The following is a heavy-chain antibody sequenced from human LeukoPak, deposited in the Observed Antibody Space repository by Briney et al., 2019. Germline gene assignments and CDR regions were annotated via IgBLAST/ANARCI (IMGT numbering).Heavy chain of an antibody. D-gene: IGHD3-22*01. CDR2: ISSNGGST. V-gene: IGHV3-64D*06. CDR3: ARGADSSGYYSIFYFDY. CDR1: GFTFSSYA. Sequence: GGSLRLSCSASGFTFSSYAMHWVRQAPGKGLEYVSAISSNGGSTYYADSVKGRFTISRDNSKNTLYLQMSSLRAEDTAVYYCARGADSSGYYSIFYFDYWGQGTLVTVSS. J-gene: IGHJ4*02.